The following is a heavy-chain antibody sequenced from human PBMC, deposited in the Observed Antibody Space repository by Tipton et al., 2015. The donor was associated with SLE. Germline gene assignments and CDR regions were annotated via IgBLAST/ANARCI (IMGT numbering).Heavy chain of an antibody. CDR1: GFTFSSYG. V-gene: IGHV3-30*02. Sequence: LSLTCAASGFTFSSYGMHWVRQAPGKGLEWVAFIRYDGSNKYYADSVKGRFTISRDNSKNTLYLQMNSLRAEDTAVYYCATGGSAIDYWGQGTLVTVSS. J-gene: IGHJ4*02. CDR2: IRYDGSNK. CDR3: ATGGSAIDY. D-gene: IGHD3-16*01.